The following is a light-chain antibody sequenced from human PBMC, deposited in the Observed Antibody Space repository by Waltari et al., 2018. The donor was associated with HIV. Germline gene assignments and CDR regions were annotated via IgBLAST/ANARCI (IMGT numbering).Light chain of an antibody. CDR1: HSGLRSANNKNY. Sequence: DSVMTQSADSLAVSLGERASNKCKTSHSGLRSANNKNYVAWYQQKPGQPPKLLISSASTRASAVPARFSGRGSGTDFTLTISSLQAEDVAVYYCQQYYTTPSAFGQGTKVKLK. J-gene: IGKJ1*01. CDR2: SAS. V-gene: IGKV4-1*01. CDR3: QQYYTTPSA.